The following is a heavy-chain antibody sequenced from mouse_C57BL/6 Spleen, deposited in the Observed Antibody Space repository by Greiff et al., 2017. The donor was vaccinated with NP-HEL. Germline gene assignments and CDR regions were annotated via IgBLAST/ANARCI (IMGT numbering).Heavy chain of an antibody. CDR1: GYTFTDYY. D-gene: IGHD2-12*01. J-gene: IGHJ4*01. V-gene: IGHV1-19*01. Sequence: VQLQQSGPVLVKPGASVKMSCKASGYTFTDYYMNWVKQSHGKSLEWIGVINPYNGGTSYNQKFKGKATLTVDKSSSTAYMELNSLTSEDSAVYYCARYSPSYAMDYWGQGTSVTVSS. CDR3: ARYSPSYAMDY. CDR2: INPYNGGT.